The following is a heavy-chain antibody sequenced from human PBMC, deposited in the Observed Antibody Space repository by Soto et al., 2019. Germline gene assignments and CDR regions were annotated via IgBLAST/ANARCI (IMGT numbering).Heavy chain of an antibody. Sequence: QVQLVQSGAEVKKPGASVKVSCKASGYTFTSYYMHWVRQAPGQGLEWMGIINPSGGSTSYAQKSQARVTMTRDTSXNTXYXGMSSLRSEDTAVYYCASYCISTSCYAGNYYYGMDVWGQGTTVTVSS. V-gene: IGHV1-46*01. D-gene: IGHD2-2*01. CDR2: INPSGGST. CDR3: ASYCISTSCYAGNYYYGMDV. J-gene: IGHJ6*02. CDR1: GYTFTSYY.